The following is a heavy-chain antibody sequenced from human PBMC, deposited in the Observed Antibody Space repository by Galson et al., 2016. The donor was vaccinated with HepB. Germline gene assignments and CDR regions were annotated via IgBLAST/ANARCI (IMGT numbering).Heavy chain of an antibody. CDR1: GGSIVGGYY. Sequence: SETLSLTCSVSGGSIVGGYYWNWIRQPPGKGLEWIGYIYASGSTNYNPSLKSRVTISIDTSKNQFSLIVSSVTAADTAVYYCARGGSSNYQYYGINVWGQGTTVTVSS. D-gene: IGHD4-11*01. V-gene: IGHV4-61*08. CDR3: ARGGSSNYQYYGINV. J-gene: IGHJ6*02. CDR2: IYASGST.